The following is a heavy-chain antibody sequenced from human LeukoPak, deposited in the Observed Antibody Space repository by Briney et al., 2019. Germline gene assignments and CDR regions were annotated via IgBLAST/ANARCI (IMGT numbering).Heavy chain of an antibody. V-gene: IGHV4-34*01. CDR1: GGSFSGYY. D-gene: IGHD6-13*01. J-gene: IGHJ5*02. Sequence: PSETLSLTCAVYGGSFSGYYWSWIRQPPGKGLEWIGEINHSGSTNYNPSLKSRVTISVDTSKNQFSLKLSSVIAADTAVYYCARGLAAAGHNWFDPWGQGTLVTVSS. CDR3: ARGLAAAGHNWFDP. CDR2: INHSGST.